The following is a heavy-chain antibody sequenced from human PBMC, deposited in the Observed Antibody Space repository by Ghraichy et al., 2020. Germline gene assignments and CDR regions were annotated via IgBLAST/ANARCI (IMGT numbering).Heavy chain of an antibody. CDR1: GFTFSSHG. CDR3: ARDLSYGSLDY. Sequence: LTCVTSGFTFSSHGMLWVRQAPGKGLEWVASIWYDGSKTLYADSVKGRFTISRDDSKNTLFMQMNSLRAEDTAVYYCARDLSYGSLDYWGQGTLVTVSS. CDR2: IWYDGSKT. D-gene: IGHD5-18*01. J-gene: IGHJ4*02. V-gene: IGHV3-33*01.